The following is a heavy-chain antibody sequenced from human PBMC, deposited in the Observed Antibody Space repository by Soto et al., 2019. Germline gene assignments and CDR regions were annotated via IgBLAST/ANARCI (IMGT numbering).Heavy chain of an antibody. D-gene: IGHD1-1*01. Sequence: QVQLVESGGGVVQPGRSLRLSCAASGFTFSSYAMHWVRQAPGKGLEWVAVISYDGSNKYYADSVKGRFTISRDNSKNTRYLQMNSLRAEDTAVYYCARAGTTTTWGQGTLVTVSS. CDR1: GFTFSSYA. CDR2: ISYDGSNK. CDR3: ARAGTTTT. V-gene: IGHV3-30-3*01. J-gene: IGHJ4*02.